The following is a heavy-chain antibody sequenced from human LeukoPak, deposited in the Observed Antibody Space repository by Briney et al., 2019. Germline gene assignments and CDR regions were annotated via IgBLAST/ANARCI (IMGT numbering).Heavy chain of an antibody. V-gene: IGHV3-7*01. CDR3: ASGANAGVGY. D-gene: IGHD4/OR15-4a*01. CDR1: GFAFDRFW. J-gene: IGHJ4*02. CDR2: IKEDGSQK. Sequence: GGSLRLSCAASGFAFDRFWMTWVRQAPGKGPEWVANIKEDGSQKHYVDSVKGRFTVSRDNAENSLYLQMNSLRAEDTAVYYCASGANAGVGYWGQGTLVTVSS.